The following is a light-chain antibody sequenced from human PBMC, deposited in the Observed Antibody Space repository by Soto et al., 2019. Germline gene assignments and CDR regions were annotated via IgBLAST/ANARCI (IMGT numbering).Light chain of an antibody. CDR2: EVS. V-gene: IGLV2-14*01. J-gene: IGLJ3*02. CDR3: SSYTSSSTLGV. CDR1: SSDVGGYNY. Sequence: QSALTQPASVSGSPGQSITISCTGTSSDVGGYNYVSWYQQHPGKAHKLMIYEVSNRPSGVSNRFSGSKSGNTASLTISGLQAEDEADYYCSSYTSSSTLGVFGGGTKLTVL.